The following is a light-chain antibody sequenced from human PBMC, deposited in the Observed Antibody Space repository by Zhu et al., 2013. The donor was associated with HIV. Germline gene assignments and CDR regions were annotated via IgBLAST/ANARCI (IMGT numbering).Light chain of an antibody. CDR2: WAS. Sequence: DIVMTQSPDSLAVSLGERAAINCKSSQTVLYSSNNKNYLAWYQQKPGQSPKLLIYWASTRESGVPDRFSGSGSGTDFTLTINSLQAEDATTYYCQQFNTYPWTFGQGTKVEIK. J-gene: IGKJ1*01. V-gene: IGKV4-1*01. CDR1: QTVLYSSNNKNY. CDR3: QQFNTYPWT.